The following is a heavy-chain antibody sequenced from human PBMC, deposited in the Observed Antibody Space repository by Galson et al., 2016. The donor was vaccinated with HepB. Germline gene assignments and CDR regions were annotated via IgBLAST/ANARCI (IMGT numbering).Heavy chain of an antibody. V-gene: IGHV1-2*06. Sequence: SVKVSCKASGYTFSGYYMHWVRQAPGQGLEWMGRINPNSGGTNYAQKLQGRVTMTRDTAFSKAYLELSRRRADDTAVYCCARDRYYGSGRGMDVWGRGTTVTVSS. CDR2: INPNSGGT. CDR3: ARDRYYGSGRGMDV. J-gene: IGHJ6*04. CDR1: GYTFSGYY. D-gene: IGHD3-10*01.